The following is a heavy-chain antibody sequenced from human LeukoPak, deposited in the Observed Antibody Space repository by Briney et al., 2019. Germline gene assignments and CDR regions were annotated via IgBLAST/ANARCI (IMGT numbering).Heavy chain of an antibody. D-gene: IGHD4-11*01. CDR2: LWPAGGTV. CDR1: GFIFSDYW. CDR3: ARLLGSVTTYDY. J-gene: IGHJ4*02. V-gene: IGHV3-7*01. Sequence: GGSLRLSCAASGFIFSDYWMSWVRQAPGKGLEWVATLWPAGGTVHYMDSVQGRFTISRDNAENSLYLQMNGLRVEDTAVYYCARLLGSVTTYDYWGQGTLVTVSS.